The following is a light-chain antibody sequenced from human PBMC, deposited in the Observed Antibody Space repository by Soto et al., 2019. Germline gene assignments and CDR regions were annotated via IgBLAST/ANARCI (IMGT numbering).Light chain of an antibody. J-gene: IGKJ4*01. CDR2: DAS. Sequence: IVLIPSPDSLSVSLGARATINCKSSQSVLYSSNNKNYLAWYQQKPGKAPKLLIYDASNLETGVPSRFSGSGSGPDFTFTISSLQPEDIATYYCQQYDNLPLTFGGGTKVDIK. CDR3: QQYDNLPLT. CDR1: QSVLYSSNNKNY. V-gene: IGKV4-1*01.